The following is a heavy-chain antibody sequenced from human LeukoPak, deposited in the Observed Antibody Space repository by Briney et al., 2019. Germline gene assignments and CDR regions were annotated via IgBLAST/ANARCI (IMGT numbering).Heavy chain of an antibody. CDR3: ARARGAAAGTFGFDP. CDR2: ISYDGSNK. J-gene: IGHJ5*02. D-gene: IGHD6-13*01. V-gene: IGHV3-30*03. Sequence: PGRSLRLSCAASGFTFTSYVMHWVRQPPGKGLQWVALISYDGSNKYYADSVKGRSTIARDNSKNTLYLQMNRLRAEGTAVYYCARARGAAAGTFGFDPWGQGTLVTVSS. CDR1: GFTFTSYV.